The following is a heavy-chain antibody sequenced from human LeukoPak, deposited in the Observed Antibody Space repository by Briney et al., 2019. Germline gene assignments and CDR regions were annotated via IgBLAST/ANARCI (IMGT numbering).Heavy chain of an antibody. J-gene: IGHJ5*02. Sequence: ASVKVSCKASGYTFTSYGISWVRQAPGQGLEWMGWISACNGNTNYAQKLQGRVTMTTDTSTSTAYMELRSLRSDDTAVYYCARDFLGYSYGSHHPYNWFDPWGQGTLVTVSS. D-gene: IGHD5-18*01. CDR2: ISACNGNT. CDR1: GYTFTSYG. V-gene: IGHV1-18*01. CDR3: ARDFLGYSYGSHHPYNWFDP.